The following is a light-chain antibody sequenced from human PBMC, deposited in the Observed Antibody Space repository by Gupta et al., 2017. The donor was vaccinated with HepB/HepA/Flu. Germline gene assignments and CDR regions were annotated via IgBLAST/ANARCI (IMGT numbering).Light chain of an antibody. CDR2: DVS. Sequence: EIVLTQSPGTLSLSPGERATLPCRASQTVSSYLAWYQQKLGQAPRLLIYDVSTRATGIPARFSGSGSGTDFTLTITSLEPEDFAVYYCEQRGNWPYTFGQGTKLEIK. CDR3: EQRGNWPYT. CDR1: QTVSSY. V-gene: IGKV3-11*01. J-gene: IGKJ2*01.